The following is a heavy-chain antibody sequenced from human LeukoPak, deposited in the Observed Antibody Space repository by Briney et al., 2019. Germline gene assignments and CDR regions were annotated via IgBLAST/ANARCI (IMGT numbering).Heavy chain of an antibody. V-gene: IGHV1-69*05. D-gene: IGHD5-24*01. Sequence: SVKVSCKASGGTFSSYAISWVRQAPGQGLEWMGGIIPIFGTANYAQKFQGRVTITTDESTSTAYMELSSLRSEDTAVYYCARGDGYNLIFDYWGQGTLVTVSS. CDR3: ARGDGYNLIFDY. CDR1: GGTFSSYA. CDR2: IIPIFGTA. J-gene: IGHJ4*02.